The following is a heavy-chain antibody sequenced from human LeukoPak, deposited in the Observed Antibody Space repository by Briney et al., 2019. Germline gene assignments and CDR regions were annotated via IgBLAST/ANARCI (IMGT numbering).Heavy chain of an antibody. D-gene: IGHD6-19*01. CDR2: IIPIFGTA. CDR3: ARCYYSSGWEPHY. CDR1: GGTFSSYA. V-gene: IGHV1-69*13. J-gene: IGHJ4*02. Sequence: SVKVSCKASGGTFSSYAISWVRQAPGQGLEWMGGIIPIFGTADYAQKFQGRVTITADESTSTAYMELSSLRSEDTAVYYCARCYYSSGWEPHYWGQGTLVTVSS.